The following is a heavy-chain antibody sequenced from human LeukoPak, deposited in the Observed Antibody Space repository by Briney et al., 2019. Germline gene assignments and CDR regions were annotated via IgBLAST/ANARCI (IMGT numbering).Heavy chain of an antibody. J-gene: IGHJ4*02. CDR1: GFSLSTRGVG. CDR2: IYWDDDK. CDR3: AHISNGDYSFDY. D-gene: IGHD4-17*01. Sequence: SGPTLVNPTQTLTLTCTLSGFSLSTRGVGVGWIRQPPGKALEWLALIYWDDDKRYSPSLKSRLTITKDTSKNQVVLTMTNMDPVDTATYYCAHISNGDYSFDYWGQGTLVTVSS. V-gene: IGHV2-5*02.